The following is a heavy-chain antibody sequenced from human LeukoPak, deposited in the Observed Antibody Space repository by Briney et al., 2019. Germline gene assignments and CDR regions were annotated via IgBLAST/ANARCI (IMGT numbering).Heavy chain of an antibody. V-gene: IGHV3-48*03. CDR2: ISSSGSTI. J-gene: IGHJ4*02. CDR1: GFTFSSYE. CDR3: ARDVTIFDY. Sequence: GGSLRLSCAASGFTFSSYEMNWVRQAPGKGLEWASYISSSGSTIYYADSVKGRFTISRDNAKNSLYLQMNSLRAEDTAVYYCARDVTIFDYWGQGTLVTVSS. D-gene: IGHD3-9*01.